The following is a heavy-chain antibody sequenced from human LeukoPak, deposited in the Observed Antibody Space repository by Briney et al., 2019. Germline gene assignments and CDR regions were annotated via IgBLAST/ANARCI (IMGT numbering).Heavy chain of an antibody. D-gene: IGHD6-13*01. CDR1: GYSFTNYW. CDR3: ARFPSIAAAGRGYFQH. Sequence: GESLKISCKGSGYSFTNYWIGWVRQMPGKGLEWVAMIYPGDSDTRYSPSFQGQVTISADKSISTAYLQWSSLKASDTAMYYCARFPSIAAAGRGYFQHWGQGTLVTVSS. J-gene: IGHJ1*01. V-gene: IGHV5-51*01. CDR2: IYPGDSDT.